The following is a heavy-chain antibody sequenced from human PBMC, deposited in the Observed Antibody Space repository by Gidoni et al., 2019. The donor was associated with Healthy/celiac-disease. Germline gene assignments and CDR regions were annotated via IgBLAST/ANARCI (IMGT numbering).Heavy chain of an antibody. J-gene: IGHJ4*02. CDR1: GGSISSYS. Sequence: QVQLQESGPGLVKPSETLSLTCTVPGGSISSYSWSWIRQPAGKGLEWIGRIYTSGSTNYNPSLKSRVTMSVDTSKNQFSLKLSSVTAADTAVYYCARVRGYCSGGSCFVFDYWGQGTLVTVSS. CDR3: ARVRGYCSGGSCFVFDY. D-gene: IGHD2-15*01. V-gene: IGHV4-4*07. CDR2: IYTSGST.